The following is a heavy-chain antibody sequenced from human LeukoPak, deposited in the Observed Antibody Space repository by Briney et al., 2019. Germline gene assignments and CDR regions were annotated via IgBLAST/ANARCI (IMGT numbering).Heavy chain of an antibody. V-gene: IGHV3-33*01. CDR1: GLTFSSYG. Sequence: GGSLRLSCAASGLTFSSYGMHWVRQAPGKGLEWVAVIWYDGSNKYYADSVKGRFTISRDNSKNTLYLQMNSLRAEDTAVYYCARDRRDGYNAFDYWGQGTLVTVSS. CDR3: ARDRRDGYNAFDY. J-gene: IGHJ4*02. D-gene: IGHD5-24*01. CDR2: IWYDGSNK.